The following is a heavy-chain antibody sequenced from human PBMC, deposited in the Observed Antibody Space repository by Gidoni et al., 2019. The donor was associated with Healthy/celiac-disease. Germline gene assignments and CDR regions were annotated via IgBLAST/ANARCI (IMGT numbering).Heavy chain of an antibody. V-gene: IGHV3-48*03. D-gene: IGHD6-6*01. CDR1: GYTFSRYE. CDR2: SSISGSTI. Sequence: EVQLVESGGGWVQPGGSLRLSCAASGYTFSRYEMNWVRQAPGKGLEWCSYSSISGSTIYYADSVKVRVTISRDNAKNSLYLQMNSLRAEDTAVYYCAREAAWYSSSSEYYYYGMDVWGQGTTVTVSS. J-gene: IGHJ6*02. CDR3: AREAAWYSSSSEYYYYGMDV.